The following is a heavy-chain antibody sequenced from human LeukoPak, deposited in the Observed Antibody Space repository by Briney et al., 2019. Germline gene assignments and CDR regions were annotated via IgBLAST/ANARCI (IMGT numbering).Heavy chain of an antibody. CDR2: ISGSGGST. CDR3: AKDAGPDYDILTGYPLVDY. D-gene: IGHD3-9*01. CDR1: GFTFSSYA. Sequence: GGSLRLSCAASGFTFSSYAMSWVRQAPGKGLEWVSAISGSGGSTYYADSVKGRFTISRDNSKNTLYLQMNSLRAEDTAVYYCAKDAGPDYDILTGYPLVDYWGQGTLVTVSS. V-gene: IGHV3-23*01. J-gene: IGHJ4*02.